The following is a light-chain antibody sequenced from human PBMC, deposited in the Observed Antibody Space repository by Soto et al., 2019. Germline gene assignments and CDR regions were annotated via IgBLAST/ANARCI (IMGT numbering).Light chain of an antibody. Sequence: DIQMTQSPSTLSASVGDRVTITGRASQSIGTLLAWYQQKPGKAPRLLIHDASALESGVPSRFSGSGPGTDFPVAISSLLPDDFANYYCQYYQSASPYTFRRANKRAI. CDR3: QYYQSASPYT. CDR2: DAS. CDR1: QSIGTL. V-gene: IGKV1-5*01. J-gene: IGKJ2*01.